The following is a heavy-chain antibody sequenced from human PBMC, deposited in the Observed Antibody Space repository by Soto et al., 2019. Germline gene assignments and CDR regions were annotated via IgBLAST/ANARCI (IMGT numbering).Heavy chain of an antibody. CDR3: AKDRYDILTGFSLYYYYGMDV. D-gene: IGHD3-9*01. V-gene: IGHV3-30*18. CDR1: GFTFSSYG. J-gene: IGHJ6*02. Sequence: GGSLRLSCAASGFTFSSYGMHWVRQAPGKGLEWVAVISYDGSNKYYADSVKGRFTISIDNSKNTLYLQMNSLRAEDTAVYYCAKDRYDILTGFSLYYYYGMDVWGQGTTVTVSS. CDR2: ISYDGSNK.